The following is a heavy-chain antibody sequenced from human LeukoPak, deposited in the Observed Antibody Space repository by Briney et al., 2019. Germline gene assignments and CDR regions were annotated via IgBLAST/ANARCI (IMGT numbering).Heavy chain of an antibody. J-gene: IGHJ3*02. D-gene: IGHD6-19*01. CDR2: ISNRGSTI. CDR3: ATNPIQNVAAMGHDAFDI. CDR1: GFTFSSYE. V-gene: IGHV3-48*03. Sequence: PGGSLRLSCAASGFTFSSYEMNWVRQAPGKGLEWVSYISNRGSTIYYADSVKGRFTIFRDNAKNSLYLQMHGLRAEDTAVYYCATNPIQNVAAMGHDAFDIWGEGGMVTVCS.